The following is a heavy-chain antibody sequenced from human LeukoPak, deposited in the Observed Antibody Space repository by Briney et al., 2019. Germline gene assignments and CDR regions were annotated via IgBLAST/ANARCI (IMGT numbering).Heavy chain of an antibody. CDR3: AKLYDILTNFDY. Sequence: GGSLRLSCAASGFTFSSYAMSWVRQAPGKGLEWVSAISGSGGSTYYADSVKGRFPISRDNSKNTLYLQMNSLRAEDTAVYYCAKLYDILTNFDYWGQGTLVTVSS. D-gene: IGHD3-9*01. J-gene: IGHJ4*02. CDR2: ISGSGGST. CDR1: GFTFSSYA. V-gene: IGHV3-23*01.